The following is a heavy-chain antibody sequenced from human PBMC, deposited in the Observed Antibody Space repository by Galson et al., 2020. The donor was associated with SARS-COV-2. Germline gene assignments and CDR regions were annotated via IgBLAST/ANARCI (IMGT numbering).Heavy chain of an antibody. Sequence: GRSMRLSSTVSASTHSSYWTRCARPAPEKWMVWDSRTNRQGTSTSYADSVTGRFTTSRDNAKNPLYLQMNGHRSEDTAVYYCTATRAYWGQGTLVTVSS. CDR2: TNRQGTST. J-gene: IGHJ4*02. V-gene: IGHV3-74*01. D-gene: IGHD1-26*01. CDR1: ASTHSSYW. CDR3: TATRAY.